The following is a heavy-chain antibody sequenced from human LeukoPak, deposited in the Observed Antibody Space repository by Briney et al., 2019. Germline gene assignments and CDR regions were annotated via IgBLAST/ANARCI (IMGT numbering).Heavy chain of an antibody. CDR2: IYHSGST. CDR3: ARDRPRWGSDVRVHYYYYMDV. Sequence: SETRSLTCAVSGGSISNITNSNWWSWVRQPPGKGLEWIGEIYHSGSTNYNPSLKSRVTMSVDTSKNQFSLKLSSVTAADTAVYYCARDRPRWGSDVRVHYYYYMDVWGKGTTVTVSS. CDR1: GGSISNITNSNW. D-gene: IGHD2-21*02. J-gene: IGHJ6*03. V-gene: IGHV4-4*02.